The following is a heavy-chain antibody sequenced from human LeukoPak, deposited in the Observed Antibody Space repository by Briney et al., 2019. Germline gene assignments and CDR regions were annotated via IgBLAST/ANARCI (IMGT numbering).Heavy chain of an antibody. CDR1: GFPFSSFP. D-gene: IGHD6-19*01. CDR3: ARDQKQWLVFESPPFDP. V-gene: IGHV3-21*01. Sequence: GGSLRLSCEASGFPFSSFPMNWVRQAPGKGLEWVSSISGTGTYINYADSVKGRFTISRDNAKNSLYLQMNSLRAEDTAVYYCARDQKQWLVFESPPFDPWGQGTLVTVSS. J-gene: IGHJ5*02. CDR2: ISGTGTYI.